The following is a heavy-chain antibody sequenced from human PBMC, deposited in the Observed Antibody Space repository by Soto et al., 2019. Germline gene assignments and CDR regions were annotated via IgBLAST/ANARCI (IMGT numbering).Heavy chain of an antibody. D-gene: IGHD4-4*01. CDR1: GASISSGGHS. CDR2: IYHSGST. V-gene: IGHV4-30-2*01. CDR3: ARDLGSNSDN. Sequence: QLQLQESGSGLVKPSQTLSLTCAVSGASISSGGHSWSWVRQPPGKGLEWVGYIYHSGSTYYNPSLRSRVIISVDRSKNQFSRKLSSVTAADTAVYYCARDLGSNSDNWGQGTLVTVSS. J-gene: IGHJ4*02.